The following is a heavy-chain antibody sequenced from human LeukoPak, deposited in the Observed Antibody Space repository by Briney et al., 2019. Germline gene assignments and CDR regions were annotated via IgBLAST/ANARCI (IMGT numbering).Heavy chain of an antibody. CDR2: TKQDGSEK. V-gene: IGHV3-7*01. CDR3: ARGPVRGVIMDAFDI. CDR1: GFTFSSYW. J-gene: IGHJ3*02. D-gene: IGHD3-10*01. Sequence: GGSQRLSCAASGFTFSSYWVSWVRQAPGKGLEWVANTKQDGSEKYYVDSVKGRFTISRDNAKNSLYLQMNSLRAEDTAVYYCARGPVRGVIMDAFDIWGQGTMVTVSS.